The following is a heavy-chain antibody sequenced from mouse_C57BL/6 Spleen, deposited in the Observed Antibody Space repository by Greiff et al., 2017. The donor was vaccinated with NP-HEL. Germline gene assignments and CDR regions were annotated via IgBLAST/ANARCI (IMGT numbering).Heavy chain of an antibody. Sequence: EVKVVESGGGLVQPGGSLKLSCAASGFTFSDYGMHWVRQAPEKGLEWVAYISSGSSTIYYADTVKGRFTISRDNAKNTLFLQMTSLRSEDTAMYYCARGYYGSRGFDYWGQGTTLTVSS. V-gene: IGHV5-17*01. D-gene: IGHD1-1*01. CDR2: ISSGSSTI. J-gene: IGHJ2*01. CDR1: GFTFSDYG. CDR3: ARGYYGSRGFDY.